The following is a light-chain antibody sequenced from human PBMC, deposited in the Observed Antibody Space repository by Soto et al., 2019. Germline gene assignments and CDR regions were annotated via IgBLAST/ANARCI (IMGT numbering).Light chain of an antibody. CDR1: SGDIGGYDY. V-gene: IGLV2-8*01. CDR2: EVT. Sequence: QSALTQPPSASGSPGQSVTISCTGTSGDIGGYDYVSWYQQHPGKAPKLMIYEVTKRPLGVPDRFSGSKSGNTASLTVSWLQAEDEADYYCSSYAGSNNPYVFGTWTKLTVL. J-gene: IGLJ1*01. CDR3: SSYAGSNNPYV.